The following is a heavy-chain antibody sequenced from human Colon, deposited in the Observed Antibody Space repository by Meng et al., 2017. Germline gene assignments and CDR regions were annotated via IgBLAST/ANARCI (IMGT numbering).Heavy chain of an antibody. J-gene: IGHJ5*02. V-gene: IGHV4-34*01. Sequence: QVQLQESGPGLVKPSETLSLTCAVYGGSLNDNYWSWIRQSPGKGLEWIGEINHSGSTNYNPSLRSRVTISVDKSKNQFSLKLTSVTAADTAVYYCVRSSGWVRTGFDPWGQGTLVTVSS. D-gene: IGHD6-19*01. CDR2: INHSGST. CDR1: GGSLNDNY. CDR3: VRSSGWVRTGFDP.